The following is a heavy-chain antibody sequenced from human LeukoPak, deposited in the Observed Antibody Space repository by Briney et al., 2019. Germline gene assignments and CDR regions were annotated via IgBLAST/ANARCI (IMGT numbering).Heavy chain of an antibody. V-gene: IGHV3-66*01. CDR2: IYDDGRT. CDR1: GFTVTANY. Sequence: PGGSLRLSCEASGFTVTANYMTWVRQAPGKGLEWVSVIYDDGRTYYADSVKGRFIVSRDNAKNSLYLQMNSLRAEDTAVYYCARATRSTSSSYYYYYGMDVWGQGTTVTVSS. J-gene: IGHJ6*02. D-gene: IGHD2-2*01. CDR3: ARATRSTSSSYYYYYGMDV.